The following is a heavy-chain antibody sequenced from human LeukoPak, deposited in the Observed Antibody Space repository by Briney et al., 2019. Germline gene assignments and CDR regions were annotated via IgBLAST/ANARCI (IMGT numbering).Heavy chain of an antibody. V-gene: IGHV3-21*01. Sequence: GGSLRLSCAASGFTFSSYSMNWVRQAPGKGLEWVSSISSSSSYIYYADSVKGRFTISRDNAKNSLYLQMNSLRAEDTAVYYCARDYGSGWYYFDYWGQGTLVTVSS. J-gene: IGHJ4*02. CDR2: ISSSSSYI. CDR1: GFTFSSYS. CDR3: ARDYGSGWYYFDY. D-gene: IGHD6-19*01.